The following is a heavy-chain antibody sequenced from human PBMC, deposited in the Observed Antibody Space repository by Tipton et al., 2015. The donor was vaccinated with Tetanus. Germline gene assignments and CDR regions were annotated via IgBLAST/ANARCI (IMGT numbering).Heavy chain of an antibody. CDR1: GGSISSSSYY. Sequence: LRLSCTVSGGSISSSSYYWGWIRQPPGKGLEWIGSIYYSGSTYYNPSLKSRVTISVDTSKNQFSLKLSSVTAADTAVYYCAVRDGYTYGFDYWCQGTLVTVSS. CDR2: IYYSGST. CDR3: AVRDGYTYGFDY. V-gene: IGHV4-39*01. D-gene: IGHD5-24*01. J-gene: IGHJ4*02.